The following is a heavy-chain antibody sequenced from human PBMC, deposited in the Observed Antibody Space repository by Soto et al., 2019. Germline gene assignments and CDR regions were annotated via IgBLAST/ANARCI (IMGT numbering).Heavy chain of an antibody. Sequence: QVQLVESGGGVVQPGKSPRLSCAASGFTFSTYGIHWVRQAPGKGLEWVALISYDGGSKYYGDSVKGRFIISRDNSHNTVSLQMNSLRADDTAVYLCAKEQLAMTVVVADYFDSWGQGTLVTVAS. D-gene: IGHD3-22*01. CDR3: AKEQLAMTVVVADYFDS. CDR2: ISYDGGSK. V-gene: IGHV3-30*18. J-gene: IGHJ4*02. CDR1: GFTFSTYG.